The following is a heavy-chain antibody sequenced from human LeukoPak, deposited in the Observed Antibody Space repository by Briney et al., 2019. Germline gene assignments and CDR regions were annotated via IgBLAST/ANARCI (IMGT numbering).Heavy chain of an antibody. CDR2: ISTNGGST. Sequence: GGSLRLSCAASGFTFSSYGMHWVRQAPGKGLEYVSAISTNGGSTYYANSVKGRFTISRDNSKNTLYLQMGSLRVEDMAVYYCARDGETGQFDYWGQGTLVTVSS. CDR1: GFTFSSYG. J-gene: IGHJ4*02. D-gene: IGHD3-10*01. CDR3: ARDGETGQFDY. V-gene: IGHV3-64*01.